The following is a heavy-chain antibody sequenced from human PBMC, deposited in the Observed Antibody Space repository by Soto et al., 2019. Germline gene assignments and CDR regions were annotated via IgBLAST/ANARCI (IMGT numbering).Heavy chain of an antibody. Sequence: QVQLQESGPGLVKPSGTLSLTCAVSGDSISNSRRWTWVRQPPGKGLEWIGDIFHSGDTNYNPSLKSRVLISVDKSQNQFSLSVSSVTAADTAVYYCAYSTGWYRHDVWGQGTLVTVSS. J-gene: IGHJ3*01. CDR2: IFHSGDT. CDR1: GDSISNSRR. CDR3: AYSTGWYRHDV. D-gene: IGHD6-19*01. V-gene: IGHV4-4*02.